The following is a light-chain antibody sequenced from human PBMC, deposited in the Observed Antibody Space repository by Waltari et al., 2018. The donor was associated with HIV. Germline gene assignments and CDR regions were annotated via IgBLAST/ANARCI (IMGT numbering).Light chain of an antibody. J-gene: IGLJ1*01. Sequence: QSALTQPRSVSGSPGQSVTISCSGASSGVTSHNPVSWYQHHPGKAPKLIIYDVTKGPSGVPERFSGSKSGNTASLTISGLQAEDEADYYCFSYGGSLHVFGTGTEVTVL. CDR3: FSYGGSLHV. CDR1: SSGVTSHNP. CDR2: DVT. V-gene: IGLV2-11*01.